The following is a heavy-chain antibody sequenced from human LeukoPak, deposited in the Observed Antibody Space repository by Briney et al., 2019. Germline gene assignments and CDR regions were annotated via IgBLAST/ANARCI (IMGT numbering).Heavy chain of an antibody. J-gene: IGHJ6*02. CDR3: ARSLQYNNNNYFYYGMDV. CDR2: IYYSGST. CDR1: GGSISSYY. Sequence: SETLSLTCTVSGGSISSYYWNWIRQPPGEGLEWIGYIYYSGSTNYNPSLKSRVTISVDTSKNQFSLKLNSVTAADTAVYYCARSLQYNNNNYFYYGMDVWGQGTTVTVSS. D-gene: IGHD3-10*01. V-gene: IGHV4-59*01.